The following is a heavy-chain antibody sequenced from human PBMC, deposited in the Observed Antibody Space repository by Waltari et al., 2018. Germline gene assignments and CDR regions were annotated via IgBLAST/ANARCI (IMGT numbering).Heavy chain of an antibody. Sequence: QVQLQQWGAGLLKPSETLSLTCAVYGGSFSGYYWSWIRQPPGKGLEWIGEINNRGSNNYHAYRKSRVTISVDTSKKQFSLKLSYVTAADTAVYYCARGRYYDSRAFDIWGQGTRVTVSS. V-gene: IGHV4-34*01. CDR1: GGSFSGYY. CDR3: ARGRYYDSRAFDI. J-gene: IGHJ3*02. D-gene: IGHD3-22*01. CDR2: INNRGSN.